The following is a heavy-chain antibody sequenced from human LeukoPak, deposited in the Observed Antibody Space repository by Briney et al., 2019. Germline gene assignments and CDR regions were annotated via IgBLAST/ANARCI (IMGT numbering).Heavy chain of an antibody. CDR3: TRFRDTALDF. D-gene: IGHD5-18*01. V-gene: IGHV3-73*01. Sequence: PGGSLRLSCAASGFTFSGSAMHWLRQASGKGLEWVGRIRSKANNYATAYAASVKGRLTISRDDSKNTAYLQMNTLKTEDTAVYYCTRFRDTALDFWGQGTLVTVSS. CDR1: GFTFSGSA. J-gene: IGHJ4*02. CDR2: IRSKANNYAT.